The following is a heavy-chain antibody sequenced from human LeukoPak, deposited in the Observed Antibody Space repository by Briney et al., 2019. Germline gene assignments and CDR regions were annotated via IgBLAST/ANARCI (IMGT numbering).Heavy chain of an antibody. CDR2: ISAYNGNT. CDR1: GYTFTSYG. J-gene: IGHJ4*02. V-gene: IGHV1-18*01. Sequence: ASVKVSCKASGYTFTSYGISWVRQAPGQGLEWMGWISAYNGNTNYAQKLQGRVTMTTDTSTSTAYMELRSLRSDDTAVYYCASTRPLGFVVVTRGNYFDYWGQGTLVTVSS. CDR3: ASTRPLGFVVVTRGNYFDY. D-gene: IGHD2-21*02.